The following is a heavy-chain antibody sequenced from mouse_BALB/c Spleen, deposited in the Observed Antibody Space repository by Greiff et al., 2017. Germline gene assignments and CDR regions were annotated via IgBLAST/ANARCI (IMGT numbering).Heavy chain of an antibody. CDR3: ARRLYYYAMDY. CDR2: INPSNGRT. CDR1: GYTFTSYW. Sequence: QVQLQQPGAELVKPGASVKLSCKASGYTFTSYWMHWVKQRPGQGLEWIGEINPSNGRTNYNEKFKSKATLTVDKSSSTAYMQLSSLTSEDSAVYYCARRLYYYAMDYWGQGTSVTVSS. J-gene: IGHJ4*01. V-gene: IGHV1S81*02.